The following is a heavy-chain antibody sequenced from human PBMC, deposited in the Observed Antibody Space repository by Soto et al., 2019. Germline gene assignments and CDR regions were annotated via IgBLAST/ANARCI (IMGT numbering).Heavy chain of an antibody. CDR1: GFPFTTYG. Sequence: PGGSLRLSCAASGFPFTTYGMHWVRQASDKGLEWLAVIWANGINKYYADSVRGRFTISRDNSKNTLDLQMNNLRAEDTALYYCVRERGPFDAFDIWGHGTMVTVSS. CDR2: IWANGINK. CDR3: VRERGPFDAFDI. V-gene: IGHV3-33*01. J-gene: IGHJ3*02.